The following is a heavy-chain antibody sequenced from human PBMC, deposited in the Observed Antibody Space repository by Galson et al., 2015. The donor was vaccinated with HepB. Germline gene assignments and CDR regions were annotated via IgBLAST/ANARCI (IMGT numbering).Heavy chain of an antibody. D-gene: IGHD6-13*01. Sequence: ETLSPTCTVSGGSISSSSYYWGWIRQPPGKGLEWIGSIYYSGSTYYNPSLKSRVTISVGTSKNQFSLKLSSVTAADTAVYYCARDWELIAAAGDYWGQGTLVTVSS. CDR1: GGSISSSSYY. CDR2: IYYSGST. J-gene: IGHJ4*02. V-gene: IGHV4-39*07. CDR3: ARDWELIAAAGDY.